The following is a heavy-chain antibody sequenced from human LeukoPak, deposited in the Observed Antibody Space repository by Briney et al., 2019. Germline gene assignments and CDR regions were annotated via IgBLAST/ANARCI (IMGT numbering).Heavy chain of an antibody. CDR1: GFTCTTYW. J-gene: IGHJ4*02. CDR3: ARTSPKSHFDF. CDR2: INGDGSNS. Sequence: GGSLRLSCVASGFTCTTYWMHWVRQALGKGLVWVSRINGDGSNSNYADSVKGRFTISRDNARNTLYLQMNGLRAEDTALYYCARTSPKSHFDFWGQGTLVTVSS. V-gene: IGHV3-74*01.